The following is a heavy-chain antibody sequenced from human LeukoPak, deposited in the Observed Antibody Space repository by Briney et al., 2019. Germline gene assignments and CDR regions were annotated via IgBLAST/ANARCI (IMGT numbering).Heavy chain of an antibody. D-gene: IGHD5-12*01. CDR1: GFTFSSYA. V-gene: IGHV3-23*01. CDR2: ISDSGGST. Sequence: PGGSLRLSCAASGFTFSSYAMSWVRQAPGKGLEWVSGISDSGGSTYYADSVKGRFTISRDNSKSTLYVQMNSLRAEDTAVYYCAKETLEIVATQFDCWGQGTLVTVSS. CDR3: AKETLEIVATQFDC. J-gene: IGHJ4*02.